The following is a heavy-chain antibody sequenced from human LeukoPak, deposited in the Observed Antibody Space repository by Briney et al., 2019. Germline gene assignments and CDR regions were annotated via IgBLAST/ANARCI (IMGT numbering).Heavy chain of an antibody. CDR2: IYYSGST. D-gene: IGHD6-6*01. V-gene: IGHV4-59*08. J-gene: IGHJ5*02. Sequence: SETLSLTCTVSGGSISSYYWSWIRQPPGKGLEWIGYIYYSGSTNYNPSLRSRVTISVDTSKNQFSLKLSSVTAADTAVYYCARPYSSSSTWFDPWGQGTLVTVSS. CDR3: ARPYSSSSTWFDP. CDR1: GGSISSYY.